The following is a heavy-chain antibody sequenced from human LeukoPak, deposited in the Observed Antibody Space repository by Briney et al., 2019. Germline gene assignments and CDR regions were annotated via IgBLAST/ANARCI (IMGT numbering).Heavy chain of an antibody. J-gene: IGHJ4*02. CDR2: IKSDGSGT. CDR1: GFTFSSYW. CDR3: ARDGYSFGHDFDY. D-gene: IGHD5-18*01. Sequence: GGSLRLSCAASGFTFSSYWMHWVRHTPGKGLVWVSRIKSDGSGTSYADSVKGRFTISRDNAKNTLYLKMNSLRAEDTAVYYCARDGYSFGHDFDYWGQGTLVTVSS. V-gene: IGHV3-74*01.